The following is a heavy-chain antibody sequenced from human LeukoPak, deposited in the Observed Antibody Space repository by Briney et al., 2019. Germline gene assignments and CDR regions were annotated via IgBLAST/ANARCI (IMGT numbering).Heavy chain of an antibody. CDR1: GGSINNYY. CDR2: IYTRGST. D-gene: IGHD6-6*01. CDR3: ARAGLVGSIAARWYFDY. Sequence: SETLSLTCTVSGGSINNYYWSWIRQPAGKGLEWIGRIYTRGSTNYNPSLKSRVTMSVDTSKNQFSLKLSSVTAADTAVYYCARAGLVGSIAARWYFDYWGQGTLVTVSS. V-gene: IGHV4-4*07. J-gene: IGHJ4*02.